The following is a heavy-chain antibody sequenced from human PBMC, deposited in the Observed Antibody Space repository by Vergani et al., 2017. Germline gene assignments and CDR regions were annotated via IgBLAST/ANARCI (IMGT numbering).Heavy chain of an antibody. Sequence: QVQLQESGPGLVKPSETLSLTCTVSGGSISSYYWSWIRQPAGKGLEWIGRIYTSGSTNYNPSLKSRVTISVDTSKNQFSLKLSSVTAADTAVYYCAGGYSSSWYGEYFQHWGQGTLVTVSS. CDR2: IYTSGST. J-gene: IGHJ1*01. CDR3: AGGYSSSWYGEYFQH. D-gene: IGHD6-13*01. V-gene: IGHV4-4*07. CDR1: GGSISSYY.